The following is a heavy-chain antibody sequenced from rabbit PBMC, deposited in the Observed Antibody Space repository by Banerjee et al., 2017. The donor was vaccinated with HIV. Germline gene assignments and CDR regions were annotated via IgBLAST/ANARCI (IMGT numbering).Heavy chain of an antibody. Sequence: QQQLEESGGGLVKPGGTLTLTCKASGLDFSSSYYMCWVRQAPGKGLEWIACIDTGSSGSTYYASWVNGRFTISRSTSLNTVTLQMTSLTAADTATYLCARDLAGVIGWNFNLWGQGTLVTVS. J-gene: IGHJ4*01. CDR2: IDTGSSGST. D-gene: IGHD4-1*01. V-gene: IGHV1S43*01. CDR1: GLDFSSSYY. CDR3: ARDLAGVIGWNFNL.